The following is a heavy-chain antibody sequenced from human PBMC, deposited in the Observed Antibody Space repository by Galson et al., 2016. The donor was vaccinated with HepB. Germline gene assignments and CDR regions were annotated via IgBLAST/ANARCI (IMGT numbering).Heavy chain of an antibody. Sequence: SLRLSCAASGFTVSNNYMRWVRQAPGKALEWVSLIYSSDNTHYADSVKGRFTISRDSSKNTVYLQVNSLRVDDTAVYYCARGGGAAAAAWGQGALVTVPS. CDR3: ARGGGAAAAA. CDR2: IYSSDNT. V-gene: IGHV3-53*01. D-gene: IGHD6-13*01. CDR1: GFTVSNNY. J-gene: IGHJ5*02.